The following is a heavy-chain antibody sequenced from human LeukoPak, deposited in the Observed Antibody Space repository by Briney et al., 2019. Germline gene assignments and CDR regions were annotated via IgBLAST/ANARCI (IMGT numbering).Heavy chain of an antibody. CDR3: ARGRRYYYDSSGYLDY. J-gene: IGHJ4*02. CDR1: GFTFSSYA. V-gene: IGHV3-23*01. CDR2: ISGSGGST. Sequence: GGSLRLSCAASGFTFSSYAMSWVRQAPGKGLEWVSAISGSGGSTYYADSVKGRFTISRDNSKNTLYLQMNSLRAEDTAVYYCARGRRYYYDSSGYLDYWGQGTLVTVSS. D-gene: IGHD3-22*01.